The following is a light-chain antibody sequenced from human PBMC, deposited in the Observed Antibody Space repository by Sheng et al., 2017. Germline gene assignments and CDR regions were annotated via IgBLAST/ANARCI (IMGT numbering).Light chain of an antibody. J-gene: IGKJ3*01. CDR1: QSISSN. CDR2: AAS. V-gene: IGKV3-15*01. Sequence: EIVMTQSPATLSVSPGDTATLSCRASQSISSNLAWYQQKPGQAPRLLIYAASNLQSGVPSRFSGSGSGTDFTLTISSLQPEDLATYYCLQDYSYPFTFGPGTKVVSN. CDR3: LQDYSYPFT.